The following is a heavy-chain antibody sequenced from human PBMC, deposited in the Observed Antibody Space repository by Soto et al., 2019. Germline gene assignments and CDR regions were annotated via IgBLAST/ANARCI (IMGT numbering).Heavy chain of an antibody. CDR1: GGSISSYY. J-gene: IGHJ6*02. CDR2: IYYSGST. V-gene: IGHV4-59*01. CDR3: AREVGVVPAAIRRYYYYGMDV. D-gene: IGHD2-2*02. Sequence: SEALSLTCTVSGGSISSYYWSWIRQPPGKGLEWIGYIYYSGSTNYNPSLKSRVTISVDTSKNQFSLKLSSVTAADTAVYYCAREVGVVPAAIRRYYYYGMDVWGQGTTVTVSS.